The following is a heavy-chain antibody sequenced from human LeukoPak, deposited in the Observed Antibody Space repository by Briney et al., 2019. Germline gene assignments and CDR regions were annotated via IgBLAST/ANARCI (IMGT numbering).Heavy chain of an antibody. Sequence: GGSLRLSCAASGFTFDDYGLSWVRQVPGKGLEWVSGLNWNGASTGYADSVKGRFTISRDNAKNTLYLQMNSLRAEDTAVYYCAKEGAGSSWPHWGQGTLVTVSS. V-gene: IGHV3-20*04. CDR3: AKEGAGSSWPH. D-gene: IGHD6-13*01. J-gene: IGHJ4*02. CDR2: LNWNGAST. CDR1: GFTFDDYG.